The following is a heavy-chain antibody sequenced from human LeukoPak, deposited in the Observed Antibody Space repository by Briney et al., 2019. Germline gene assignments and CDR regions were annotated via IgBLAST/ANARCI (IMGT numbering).Heavy chain of an antibody. CDR1: GFTFSSYS. Sequence: PGGSLRLSCAASGFTFSSYSMNWVRQAPGKGLEWVSSISSSSSYIYYADSVKGRFTISRDNAKNSLYLQMNSLRAEDTAVYYCGSGYCGGGSCYSQVGHYWGQGTLVTVSS. V-gene: IGHV3-21*01. CDR2: ISSSSSYI. CDR3: GSGYCGGGSCYSQVGHY. J-gene: IGHJ4*02. D-gene: IGHD2-15*01.